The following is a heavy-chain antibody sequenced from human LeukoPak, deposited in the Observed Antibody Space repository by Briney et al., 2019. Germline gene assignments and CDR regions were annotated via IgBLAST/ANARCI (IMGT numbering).Heavy chain of an antibody. D-gene: IGHD6-6*01. J-gene: IGHJ5*02. V-gene: IGHV1-18*01. Sequence: GASVKVSCKAAGYTFSNFGISWVRQAPGQGLEWMGWISGYNGETNYAQKFQGRVTMTTDTSANTAYMEVRSLRSDDTAVYYCARDYEIAVRYDCFGPWGQGTLVIVSS. CDR3: ARDYEIAVRYDCFGP. CDR1: GYTFSNFG. CDR2: ISGYNGET.